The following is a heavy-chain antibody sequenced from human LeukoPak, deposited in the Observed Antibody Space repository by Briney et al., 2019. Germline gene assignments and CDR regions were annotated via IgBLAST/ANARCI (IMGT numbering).Heavy chain of an antibody. CDR1: GFTFSSYA. V-gene: IGHV3-30*04. CDR3: ARGEDSSGYY. D-gene: IGHD3-22*01. CDR2: ISYDGSNK. J-gene: IGHJ4*02. Sequence: PGGSLRLSCAASGFTFSSYAMHWVRQAPGKGLEWVAVISYDGSNKYYADSVKGRFTISRDNSKNTLYLQMNSLRAEDTAVYYCARGEDSSGYYWGQGTLVTVSS.